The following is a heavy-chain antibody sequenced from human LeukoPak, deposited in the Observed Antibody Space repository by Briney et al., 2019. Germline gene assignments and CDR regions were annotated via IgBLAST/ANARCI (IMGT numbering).Heavy chain of an antibody. CDR1: GGSISSGDYY. Sequence: PSQTLSLTCTVSGGSISSGDYYWSWIRQPPGKGLEWIGYIYYSGSTNYNPSLKSRVTISVDTSKNQFSLKLSSVTAADTAVYYCARGSGYSSGWPPPPTVGFDYWGQGTLVTVSS. D-gene: IGHD6-19*01. V-gene: IGHV4-30-4*01. J-gene: IGHJ4*02. CDR3: ARGSGYSSGWPPPPTVGFDY. CDR2: IYYSGST.